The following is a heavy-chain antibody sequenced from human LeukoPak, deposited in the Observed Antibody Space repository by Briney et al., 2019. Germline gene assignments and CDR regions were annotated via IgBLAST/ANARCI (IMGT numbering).Heavy chain of an antibody. CDR2: LYHSGST. CDR3: ARSGTGLLRYYFDY. Sequence: SETLSLTCAVSGYSISSGYYWGWIRQPPGRGLEWIGSLYHSGSTYYNPSLKSRVPISVDTSKNQFSLRLTSVTAADTAVYYCARSGTGLLRYYFDYWGQGTLITVSS. J-gene: IGHJ4*02. V-gene: IGHV4-38-2*01. D-gene: IGHD3-22*01. CDR1: GYSISSGYY.